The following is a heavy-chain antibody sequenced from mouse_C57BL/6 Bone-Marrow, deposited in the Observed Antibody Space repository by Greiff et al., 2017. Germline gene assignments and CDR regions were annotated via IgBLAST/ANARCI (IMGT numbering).Heavy chain of an antibody. Sequence: EVQLQQSGPELVKPGASVKLSCKASGYSFTDYNMNWVKQSTGKSLEWIGVINPNYGTTSYNQKFKGKATITADTSSNTAYLQLSSLTSEDTAIYYCARSGTAVVATNWYFDVCGTGTTVTVSS. CDR1: GYSFTDYN. D-gene: IGHD1-1*01. CDR3: ARSGTAVVATNWYFDV. V-gene: IGHV1-39*01. J-gene: IGHJ1*03. CDR2: INPNYGTT.